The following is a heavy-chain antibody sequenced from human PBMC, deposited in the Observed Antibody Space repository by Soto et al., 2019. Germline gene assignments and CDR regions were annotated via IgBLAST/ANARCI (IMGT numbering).Heavy chain of an antibody. D-gene: IGHD3-22*01. CDR2: ISYDGSNR. J-gene: IGHJ5*01. CDR1: GFTFSSYA. CDR3: VRDLSSGYDS. Sequence: PGGSLRLSCAASGFTFSSYAMHWVRQAPGKGLQWVAVISYDGSNRYYADSVKGRFTISRDNSKNTLYLQMNSLRAEDTAVYYCVRDLSSGYDSWGQGTQVTLSS. V-gene: IGHV3-30-3*01.